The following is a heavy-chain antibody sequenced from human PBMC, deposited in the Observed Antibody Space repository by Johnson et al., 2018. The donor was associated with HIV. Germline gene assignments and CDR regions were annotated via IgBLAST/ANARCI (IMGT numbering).Heavy chain of an antibody. CDR3: AKDVGNYWPNAFDI. Sequence: QLVESGGGVVQPGGSLTLSCAASGFVFSDYVMQWVRQAPGKGLDWVTFIRYDGSGKYYADSVNGRFTISRDNSKNTLYLQMNSLRAEDTAVYYCAKDVGNYWPNAFDIWGQGTTVTVSS. D-gene: IGHD3-22*01. V-gene: IGHV3-30*02. CDR1: GFVFSDYV. J-gene: IGHJ3*02. CDR2: IRYDGSGK.